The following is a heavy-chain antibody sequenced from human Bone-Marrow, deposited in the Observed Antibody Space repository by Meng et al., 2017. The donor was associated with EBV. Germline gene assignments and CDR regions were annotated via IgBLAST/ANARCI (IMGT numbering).Heavy chain of an antibody. Sequence: QVQRVESGGGAVQPGRSLSLSCAASGFTFTNYGMHWVRQAPGKGLEWVALIWYDGSNEFYADSVKGRFTISRDNSKNTLYLQMNNLRAEDTALYYCASSTPGGRPDYWGQGTLVTVSS. CDR3: ASSTPGGRPDY. V-gene: IGHV3-33*01. D-gene: IGHD3-16*01. CDR1: GFTFTNYG. CDR2: IWYDGSNE. J-gene: IGHJ4*02.